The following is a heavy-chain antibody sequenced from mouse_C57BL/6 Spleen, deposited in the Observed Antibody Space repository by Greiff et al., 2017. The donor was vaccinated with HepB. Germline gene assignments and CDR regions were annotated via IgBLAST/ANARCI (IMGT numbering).Heavy chain of an antibody. CDR2: IYPGDGDT. CDR3: ARYVYGSYAMDY. CDR1: GYAFSSSW. D-gene: IGHD1-1*01. V-gene: IGHV1-82*01. J-gene: IGHJ4*01. Sequence: VQLQESGPELVKPGASVKISCKASGYAFSSSWMNWVKQRPGKGLEWIGRIYPGDGDTNYNGKFKGQATLTADTSSSTAYMQLSSLTSEDSAVYFCARYVYGSYAMDYWGQGTSVTVSS.